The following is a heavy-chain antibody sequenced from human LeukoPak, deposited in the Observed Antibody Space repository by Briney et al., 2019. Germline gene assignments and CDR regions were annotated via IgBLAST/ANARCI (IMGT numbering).Heavy chain of an antibody. CDR2: INQDGSVK. CDR3: ASGDVFDY. J-gene: IGHJ4*02. Sequence: GGSLRLSCAASGFTFSSSWMRWVRQAPGKGLEWVANINQDGSVKHSVDSVKGRFTISRDNAKNSLFLEMNSLRAEDTAVYFCASGDVFDYWGQGTLATVSS. CDR1: GFTFSSSW. V-gene: IGHV3-7*01. D-gene: IGHD4-17*01.